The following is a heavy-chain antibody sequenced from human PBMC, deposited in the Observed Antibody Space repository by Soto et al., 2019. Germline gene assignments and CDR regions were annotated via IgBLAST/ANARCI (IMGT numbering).Heavy chain of an antibody. Sequence: GGSLRLSCAASGFTFSSYWMSWVRQAPGKGLEWVANIKQDGSEKYYVDSVKGRFTISRDNAKNSLYLQMNSLRAEDTAVYYCARLGYCSGGSCYEGGYYYYYMDVWGKGTTVTVSS. D-gene: IGHD2-15*01. CDR3: ARLGYCSGGSCYEGGYYYYYMDV. V-gene: IGHV3-7*01. CDR1: GFTFSSYW. J-gene: IGHJ6*03. CDR2: IKQDGSEK.